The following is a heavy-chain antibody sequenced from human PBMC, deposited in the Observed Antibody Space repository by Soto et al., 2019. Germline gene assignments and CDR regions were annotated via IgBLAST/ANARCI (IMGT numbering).Heavy chain of an antibody. D-gene: IGHD2-21*01. CDR2: ISYDGSNK. V-gene: IGHV3-30*18. Sequence: GALRLSCAAPGFTFRNHGMHWVRQAPGKGLEWVAVISYDGSNKYYADSVKGRFTISRDNSKNTLYLQMNSLRTEDTAVYYCAKDPRHSWSWVYWGQGTLVTVSS. CDR1: GFTFRNHG. CDR3: AKDPRHSWSWVY. J-gene: IGHJ4*02.